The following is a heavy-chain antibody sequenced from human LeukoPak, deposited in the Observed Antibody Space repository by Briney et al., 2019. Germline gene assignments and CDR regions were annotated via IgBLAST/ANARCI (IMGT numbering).Heavy chain of an antibody. CDR1: GGSISSYY. CDR2: IYYSGST. D-gene: IGHD6-19*01. Sequence: SETLSLTCTVSGGSISSYYWSWIRQPPGKGLEWIGYIYYSGSTNYNPSLKSRVTISVDTSKNQFSLKLSSVTAADTAAYYCARVEEGSGWSFDYWGQGTLVTVSS. V-gene: IGHV4-59*01. J-gene: IGHJ4*02. CDR3: ARVEEGSGWSFDY.